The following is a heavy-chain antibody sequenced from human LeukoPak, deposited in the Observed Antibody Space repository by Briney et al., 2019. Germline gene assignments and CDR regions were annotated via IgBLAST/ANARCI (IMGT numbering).Heavy chain of an antibody. CDR3: ASAGGFYYDFWSGYTY. CDR2: ISAYNGNT. V-gene: IGHV1-18*01. J-gene: IGHJ4*02. CDR1: GYTFTSYG. D-gene: IGHD3-3*01. Sequence: ASVKVSCKASGYTFTSYGISWVRQAPGQGLEWMGWISAYNGNTNYAQKLQGRVTMTTDTSTSTAYMELRSLRSDDTAVYYCASAGGFYYDFWSGYTYWGQGTLVTVSS.